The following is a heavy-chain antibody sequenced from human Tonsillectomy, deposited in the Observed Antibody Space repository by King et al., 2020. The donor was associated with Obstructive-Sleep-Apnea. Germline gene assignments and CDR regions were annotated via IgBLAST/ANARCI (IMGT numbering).Heavy chain of an antibody. CDR2: IYHSGSA. V-gene: IGHV4-4*02. D-gene: IGHD4-17*01. CDR3: ARTTSGDYALDY. Sequence: QLQESGPGLVKPSGTLSLTCAVSGGSISSASWWTWVRQPPGKGLEWIGEIYHSGSATYNPSLKSRVTISVDKSKNQFSLKLSSVTAADTAVYYCARTTSGDYALDYWGRGALVTVSS. J-gene: IGHJ4*02. CDR1: GGSISSASW.